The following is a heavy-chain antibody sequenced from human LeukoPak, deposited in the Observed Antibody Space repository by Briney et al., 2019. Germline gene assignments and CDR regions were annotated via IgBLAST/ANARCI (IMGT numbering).Heavy chain of an antibody. CDR3: ARGDTWEYCSSTSYYLYAFDI. CDR1: GGTFSSYA. V-gene: IGHV1-69*01. D-gene: IGHD2-2*01. J-gene: IGHJ3*02. CDR2: IIPIFGTA. Sequence: GSSVKVSCKASGGTFSSYAISWVRQAPGQGLEWMGGIIPIFGTANYAQKFQGRVTITADESTSTAYMELSSLRSEDTAVYYCARGDTWEYCSSTSYYLYAFDIWGQGTMVTVSS.